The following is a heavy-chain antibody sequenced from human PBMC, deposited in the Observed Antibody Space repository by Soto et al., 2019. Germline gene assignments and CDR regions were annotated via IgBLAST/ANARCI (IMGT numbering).Heavy chain of an antibody. J-gene: IGHJ4*02. Sequence: QVQLVESGGGVVQPGRSLRLSCAASGFTFSSYAMHWVRQAPGKGLEWVAVISYDGSNKYYADSVKGRFTISRDNSKNTLYLQMNSLRDEDTAVYYWARAQVAANLYYLDYWGQGTLVTVSS. CDR2: ISYDGSNK. V-gene: IGHV3-30-3*01. CDR3: ARAQVAANLYYLDY. D-gene: IGHD2-15*01. CDR1: GFTFSSYA.